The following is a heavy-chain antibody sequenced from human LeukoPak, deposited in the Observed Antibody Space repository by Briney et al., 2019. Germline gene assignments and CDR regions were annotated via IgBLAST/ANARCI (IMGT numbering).Heavy chain of an antibody. Sequence: SETLSLTCTVSGGSISSGGYYWSWIRQHPGKGLEWIGYIYYSGSTYYNPSLKSRVTISVDTSKNQFSLKLSSVTAADTAVYYCARRVATNYWYFDLWGRGTLVTVSS. J-gene: IGHJ2*01. V-gene: IGHV4-31*03. CDR1: GGSISSGGYY. D-gene: IGHD5-12*01. CDR2: IYYSGST. CDR3: ARRVATNYWYFDL.